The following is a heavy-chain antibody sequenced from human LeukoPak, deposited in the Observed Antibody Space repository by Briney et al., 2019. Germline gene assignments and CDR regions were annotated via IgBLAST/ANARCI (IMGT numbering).Heavy chain of an antibody. J-gene: IGHJ4*02. V-gene: IGHV4-39*07. Sequence: PSETLSLTCTVSGGSISSSSYYWGWIRQPPGKGLEWIGSIYYSGSTYYNPSLKSRVTISVDTSKNQFSLKLSSVTAADTAVYYCARDRGRGYSYAKRGHYFDYWGQGTLVTVSS. CDR3: ARDRGRGYSYAKRGHYFDY. CDR1: GGSISSSSYY. D-gene: IGHD5-18*01. CDR2: IYYSGST.